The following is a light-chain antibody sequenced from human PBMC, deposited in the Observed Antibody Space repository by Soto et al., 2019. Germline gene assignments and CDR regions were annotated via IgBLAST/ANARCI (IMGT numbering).Light chain of an antibody. J-gene: IGLJ2*01. CDR1: SSDVGGYNY. Sequence: QSALTQPASVSASPGQSITISCTGTSSDVGGYNYVSWYQQHPGKAPKLMISEVSNRSSGISDRFSGSKSGNTASLTISGLQAEDEADYYCGSYTSSTTQVFGGGTKLTVL. CDR2: EVS. CDR3: GSYTSSTTQV. V-gene: IGLV2-14*01.